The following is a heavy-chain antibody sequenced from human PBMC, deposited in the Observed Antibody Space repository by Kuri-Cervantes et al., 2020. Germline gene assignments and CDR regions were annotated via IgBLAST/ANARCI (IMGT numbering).Heavy chain of an antibody. D-gene: IGHD2-8*01. J-gene: IGHJ6*03. CDR1: GGSISSYY. V-gene: IGHV4-59*13. CDR3: ARPAGPLILRNDVPAYFYYMDV. CDR2: IYYSGST. Sequence: SETLSLTCTVSGGSISSYYWSWIRQPPGKGLEWIGYIYYSGSTNYNPSLKSRVTISVDTSKNQFSLKLSSVTAADTAIYYCARPAGPLILRNDVPAYFYYMDVWGKGTTVTVSS.